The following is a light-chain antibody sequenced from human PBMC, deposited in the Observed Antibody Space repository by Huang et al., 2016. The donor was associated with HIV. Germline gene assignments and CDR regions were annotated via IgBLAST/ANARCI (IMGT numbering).Light chain of an antibody. CDR1: QTVSNN. CDR2: DAS. CDR3: QHYNNWPMYS. V-gene: IGKV3-15*01. J-gene: IGKJ2*03. Sequence: IVVTQSPPTLSVSPGERVTLSFRASQTVSNNYLAWYQQKPGQAPRLLIYDASRRVSGIPARSSGSGSGTQFTLTISSLQSEDSAMYYCQHYNNWPMYSFGQGTKLEIK.